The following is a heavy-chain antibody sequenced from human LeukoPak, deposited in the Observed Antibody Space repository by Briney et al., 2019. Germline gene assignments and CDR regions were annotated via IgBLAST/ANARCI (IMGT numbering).Heavy chain of an antibody. J-gene: IGHJ4*02. Sequence: GGSLRLSCAASGFTVSSNYMSWVRQAPGKGLEWVSVIYSGGSTYYADSVKGRFTISRDNSKNTLYLQMNSLRAEDTAVYYCASISGSYTRVDYWAQGTLVTVSS. CDR3: ASISGSYTRVDY. CDR2: IYSGGST. D-gene: IGHD1-26*01. V-gene: IGHV3-66*01. CDR1: GFTVSSNY.